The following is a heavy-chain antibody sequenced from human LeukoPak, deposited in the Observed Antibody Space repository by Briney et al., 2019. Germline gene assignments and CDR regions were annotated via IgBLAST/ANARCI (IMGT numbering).Heavy chain of an antibody. J-gene: IGHJ6*02. CDR3: AREKQQLAKYYYYYYGMDV. D-gene: IGHD6-13*01. Sequence: ASVKVSCKASGYTFTSYGISWVRQAPGQGLEWMGWISAYNGNTNYAQKLQGRVSMTTDTSTSTAYMELRSLRSDDTAVYYCAREKQQLAKYYYYYYGMDVWGQGTTVTVSS. CDR2: ISAYNGNT. V-gene: IGHV1-18*01. CDR1: GYTFTSYG.